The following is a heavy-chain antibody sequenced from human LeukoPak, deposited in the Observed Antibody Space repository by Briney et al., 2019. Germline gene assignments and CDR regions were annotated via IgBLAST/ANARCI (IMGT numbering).Heavy chain of an antibody. CDR2: IYSGCNT. J-gene: IGHJ4*02. CDR3: ARRAGEYSHPYDY. V-gene: IGHV3-53*01. CDR1: RFTFSSNS. D-gene: IGHD4-17*01. Sequence: GGSLRLSCTVSRFTFSSNSMSWLRQAPGEGLEWVSFIYSGCNTHYSDSVKGRFTISRDNSKNTLYLQMNSLRAEDTAVYYCARRAGEYSHPYDYWGQGTLVTVSS.